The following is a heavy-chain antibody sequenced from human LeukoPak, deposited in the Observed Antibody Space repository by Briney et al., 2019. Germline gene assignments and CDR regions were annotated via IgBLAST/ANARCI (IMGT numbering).Heavy chain of an antibody. Sequence: SETLSLTCTVSGGSISSYYWSWIRQPPGKGLEWIGYIYYSESTNYNPSLKSRVTISVDTSKNQFSLKLSSVTAADTAVYYCARNRWYYDSSGYQPEGFDYWGQGTLVTVSS. V-gene: IGHV4-59*01. D-gene: IGHD3-22*01. CDR3: ARNRWYYDSSGYQPEGFDY. J-gene: IGHJ4*02. CDR1: GGSISSYY. CDR2: IYYSEST.